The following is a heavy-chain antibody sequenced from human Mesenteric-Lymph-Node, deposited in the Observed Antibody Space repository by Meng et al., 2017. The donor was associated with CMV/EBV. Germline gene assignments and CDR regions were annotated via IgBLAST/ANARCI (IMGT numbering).Heavy chain of an antibody. J-gene: IGHJ6*02. CDR3: ARAADAYYYYGMDV. CDR1: GFAFSGST. D-gene: IGHD6-25*01. Sequence: GESLKISCAASGFAFSGSTMYWVRQASGKGLEWVANIRGDGGQKSSADSVKGRFTISRDNAKKSLYLQMNSLRAEDTALYHCARAADAYYYYGMDVWGQGTTVTVSS. CDR2: IRGDGGQK. V-gene: IGHV3-7*03.